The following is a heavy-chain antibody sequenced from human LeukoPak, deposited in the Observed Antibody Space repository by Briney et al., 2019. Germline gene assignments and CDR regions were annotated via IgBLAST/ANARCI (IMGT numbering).Heavy chain of an antibody. CDR2: ISSSGST. Sequence: SETLSLTCTVSGDSISSGDYYWSWIRQPAGKGLEWIGRISSSGSTNYNPSLKSRVTISVDTSKNQFSLKLSSVTAADTAVYYCARVRHPGLYFSLSITGTTPLDYWGQGTLVTVSS. D-gene: IGHD1-7*01. J-gene: IGHJ4*02. V-gene: IGHV4-61*02. CDR1: GDSISSGDYY. CDR3: ARVRHPGLYFSLSITGTTPLDY.